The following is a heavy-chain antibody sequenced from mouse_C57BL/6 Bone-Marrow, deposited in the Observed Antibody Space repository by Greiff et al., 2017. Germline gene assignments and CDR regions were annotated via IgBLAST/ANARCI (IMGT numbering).Heavy chain of an antibody. CDR1: GFNIKDYY. D-gene: IGHD3-1*01. CDR2: IDPEDGET. CDR3: ARGGLLTAY. Sequence: VQLQQPGAELVKPGASVKLSCTASGFNIKDYYMHWVQQRTEKGLAWIGRIDPEDGETKYAPTFQGTATITADTASYTAYRQLSSLTSEDTAVYYGARGGLLTAYWGQGTLVTVSA. J-gene: IGHJ3*01. V-gene: IGHV14-2*01.